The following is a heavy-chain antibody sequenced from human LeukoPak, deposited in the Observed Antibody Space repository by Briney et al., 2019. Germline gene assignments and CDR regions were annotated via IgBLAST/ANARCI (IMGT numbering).Heavy chain of an antibody. CDR1: GFTFSSYS. V-gene: IGHV3-21*01. D-gene: IGHD3-3*01. Sequence: GGSLRLSCAASGFTFSSYSMNWVRQAPGKGLEWVSSISSSSSYIYYADSVKGRFTISRDNAKNSLYLQMNGLRAEDTAVYYCARAERGFLEWFXNXFDYWGQGTLVTVSS. J-gene: IGHJ4*02. CDR3: ARAERGFLEWFXNXFDY. CDR2: ISSSSSYI.